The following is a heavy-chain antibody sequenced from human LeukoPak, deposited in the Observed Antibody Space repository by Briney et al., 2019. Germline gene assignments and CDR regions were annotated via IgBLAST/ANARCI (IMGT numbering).Heavy chain of an antibody. CDR3: ARDYYYGSGSLGFDY. V-gene: IGHV1-18*01. Sequence: ASVKVSCKASGYTFTSYGISWVRQAPGQGLEWMGGISAYNGNTNYAQKVQGRVTMTTDTSTSTAYMELRSLRSDDTAVYYCARDYYYGSGSLGFDYWGQGTLVTVSS. CDR2: ISAYNGNT. J-gene: IGHJ4*02. D-gene: IGHD3-10*01. CDR1: GYTFTSYG.